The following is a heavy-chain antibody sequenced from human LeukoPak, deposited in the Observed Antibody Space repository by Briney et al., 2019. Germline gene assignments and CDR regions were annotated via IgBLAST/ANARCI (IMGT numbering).Heavy chain of an antibody. CDR2: ISSSSSYI. CDR1: GFTFSSYS. Sequence: GGSLRLSCAASGFTFSSYSMNWVRQAPGKGLGWVSSISSSSSYIYYADSVKGRFTISRDNAKNSLYLQMNSLRAEDTAVYYCAKDPLRGLRYFDWFGEPEGGFDPWGQGTLVTVSS. V-gene: IGHV3-21*01. D-gene: IGHD3-9*01. J-gene: IGHJ5*02. CDR3: AKDPLRGLRYFDWFGEPEGGFDP.